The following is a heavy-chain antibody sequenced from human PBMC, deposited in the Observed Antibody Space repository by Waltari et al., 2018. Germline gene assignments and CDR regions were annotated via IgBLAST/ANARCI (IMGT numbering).Heavy chain of an antibody. Sequence: SGYVVHLVRQAPGKGLGWVSSSSDAGGRIYYADSVKGRFTISRDNSKNTLFLQMNSLRADDTAVYYCGRAAGIDFWGQGTLVTVSS. CDR1: SGYV. V-gene: IGHV3-23*01. CDR3: GRAAGIDF. CDR2: SSDAGGRI. J-gene: IGHJ4*02.